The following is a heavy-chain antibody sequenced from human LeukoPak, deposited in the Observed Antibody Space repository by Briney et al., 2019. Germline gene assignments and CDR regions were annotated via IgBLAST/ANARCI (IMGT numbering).Heavy chain of an antibody. Sequence: PGGSLRLSCAASGFTFSSYSMNWVRQAPGKGLEWVSYISSSSSTIYYADSVKGRFTISRDNAKNSLYLQMNSLRAEDTAVYYCARSPALAGGSWYETLYYYYYYMDVWGKGTTVTVSS. CDR1: GFTFSSYS. CDR3: ARSPALAGGSWYETLYYYYYYMDV. V-gene: IGHV3-48*04. D-gene: IGHD6-13*01. CDR2: ISSSSSTI. J-gene: IGHJ6*03.